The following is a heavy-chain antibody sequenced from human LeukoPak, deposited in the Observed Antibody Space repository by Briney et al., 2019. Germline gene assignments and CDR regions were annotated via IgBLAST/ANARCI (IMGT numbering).Heavy chain of an antibody. D-gene: IGHD6-13*01. J-gene: IGHJ4*02. CDR3: ARSIAAAGSY. Sequence: GGSLRLSCAASGFTLNSYWMSWVRQAPGKGLEWVANIKQDGSVRYYVDSVKGRFTISRDNAENALYLQMNSLRAEDTAVYYCARSIAAAGSYWGQGTLVTVSS. CDR2: IKQDGSVR. V-gene: IGHV3-7*01. CDR1: GFTLNSYW.